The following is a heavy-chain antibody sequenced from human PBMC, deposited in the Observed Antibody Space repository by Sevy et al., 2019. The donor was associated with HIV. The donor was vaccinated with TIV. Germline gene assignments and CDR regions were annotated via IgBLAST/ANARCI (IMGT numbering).Heavy chain of an antibody. J-gene: IGHJ3*02. CDR2: IHPVDSET. Sequence: GESLKISCKGSGYIFPSYWIGWVRQMPGKGLEWMGIIHPVDSETRYSPSFQGLVTISADKSTGTAYLQWSSLQASDTAMYYCARRRIVVVVGAPLHDAFDIWGQGTMVTVSS. D-gene: IGHD2-15*01. V-gene: IGHV5-51*01. CDR1: GYIFPSYW. CDR3: ARRRIVVVVGAPLHDAFDI.